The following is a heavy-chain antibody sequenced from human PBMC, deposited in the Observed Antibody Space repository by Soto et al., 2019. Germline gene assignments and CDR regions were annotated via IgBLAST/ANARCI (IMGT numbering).Heavy chain of an antibody. CDR1: GGSISSYY. D-gene: IGHD6-13*01. Sequence: SETLSLTCTVSGGSISSYYWSWIRQPPGRGLELIGYIYYSGSTNYSPSLKSRVTISVETSKNQFSLKLSSVRAADTAVYYCARLSSSSFYYYYMDVWGKGTTVTVSS. CDR3: ARLSSSSFYYYYMDV. V-gene: IGHV4-59*08. J-gene: IGHJ6*03. CDR2: IYYSGST.